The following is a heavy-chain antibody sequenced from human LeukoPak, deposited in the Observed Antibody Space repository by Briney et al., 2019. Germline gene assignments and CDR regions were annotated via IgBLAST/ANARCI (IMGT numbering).Heavy chain of an antibody. J-gene: IGHJ6*02. D-gene: IGHD2-21*01. CDR2: IYYSGST. CDR3: ARDQIDDYYYYGMDV. CDR1: GGSISSYY. Sequence: PSETLSLACTVSGGSISSYYWSWIRQPPGKGLEWIGYIYYSGSTNYNPSLKSRVTISVDTSKNQFSLELSSVTAADTAVYYCARDQIDDYYYYGMDVWGQGTTVTVSS. V-gene: IGHV4-59*01.